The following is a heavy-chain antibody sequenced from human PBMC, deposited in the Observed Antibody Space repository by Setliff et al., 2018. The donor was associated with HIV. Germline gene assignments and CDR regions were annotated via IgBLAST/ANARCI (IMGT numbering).Heavy chain of an antibody. V-gene: IGHV1-8*01. CDR1: GYTFSSYD. CDR3: ARFSYGSVWPETDY. J-gene: IGHJ4*02. CDR2: MNPNSGNT. Sequence: GASVKVSCKASGYTFSSYDINWVRQATGQGLEWMGWMNPNSGNTGYAQKFQGRVTMTRNTSISTAYMELSSLRSEDTAMYYCARFSYGSVWPETDYWGPGTLVTVSS. D-gene: IGHD6-25*01.